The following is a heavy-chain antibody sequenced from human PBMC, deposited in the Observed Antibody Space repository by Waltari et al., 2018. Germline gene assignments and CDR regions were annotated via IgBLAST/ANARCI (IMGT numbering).Heavy chain of an antibody. CDR2: IWYDGSNK. Sequence: QVQLVESGGGVVQPGRSLRLSCAASGFTFSSYGMHWVRQAPGKGLEWVAVIWYDGSNKYYADSVKGRFTISRDNSKNTLYLQMNSLRAEDTAVYYCAREAYYYGSGSTNFDYWGQGTLVTVSS. CDR3: AREAYYYGSGSTNFDY. D-gene: IGHD3-10*01. J-gene: IGHJ4*02. CDR1: GFTFSSYG. V-gene: IGHV3-33*01.